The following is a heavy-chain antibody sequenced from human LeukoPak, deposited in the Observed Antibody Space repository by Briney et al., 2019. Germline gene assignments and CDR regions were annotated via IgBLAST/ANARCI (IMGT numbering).Heavy chain of an antibody. CDR2: ISSSSSYI. V-gene: IGHV3-21*03. D-gene: IGHD3-10*01. J-gene: IGHJ6*02. CDR3: ARGGTMVRGVVSGMDV. CDR1: GFTFSSYS. Sequence: GGSLRLSCAASGFTFSSYSMNWVRQAPGKGLEWVSCISSSSSYIYYADSVKGRFTISRDKAKNSLYLQMNSLRVEDAAVYYCARGGTMVRGVVSGMDVWGQGTTVTVSS.